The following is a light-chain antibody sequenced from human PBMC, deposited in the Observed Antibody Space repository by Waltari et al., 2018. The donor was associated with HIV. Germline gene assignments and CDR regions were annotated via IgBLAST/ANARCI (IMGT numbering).Light chain of an antibody. CDR1: NSTTGNII. J-gene: IGLJ2*01. CDR3: GSWDSSLSSVV. V-gene: IGLV1-51*01. Sequence: QSVCTRPPSVSAAPGQQVTISCSGSNSTTGNIIVSWYQKLHGTAPKLLIYDNINRPSGIPDRFSGSKSGTSATLRITGLQTGDEADYYCGSWDSSLSSVVFGGETKLTVL. CDR2: DNI.